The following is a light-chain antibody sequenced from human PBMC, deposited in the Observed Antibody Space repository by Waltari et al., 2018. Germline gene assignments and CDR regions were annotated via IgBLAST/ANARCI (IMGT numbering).Light chain of an antibody. CDR3: MQGTHWPWT. J-gene: IGKJ1*01. CDR2: KVS. CDR1: QRLVHSDGKTY. V-gene: IGKV2-30*02. Sequence: VVMTQSPLSLPVTLGQPASISCRSSQRLVHSDGKTYLNWFHQRPGQSPRRLIYKVSNRDAGVPDRFSGSGSGTDFTLKISRVEAEDVGVYYCMQGTHWPWTFGQGTKVEIK.